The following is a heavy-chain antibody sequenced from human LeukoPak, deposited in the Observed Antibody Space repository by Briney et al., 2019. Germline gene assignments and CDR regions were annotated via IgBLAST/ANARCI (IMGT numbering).Heavy chain of an antibody. J-gene: IGHJ4*02. D-gene: IGHD2-2*01. Sequence: NPSETLSLTCNVSGASMRSETHYWSWLRQHPGKGPEWIAYIYYTAGAYYNPSLESRVSISLDASENQFSLKLSSVTAADTAEYYCARGRRELKYAPDYWGQGTLVTDSS. CDR2: IYYTAGA. CDR3: ARGRRELKYAPDY. CDR1: GASMRSETHY. V-gene: IGHV4-31*03.